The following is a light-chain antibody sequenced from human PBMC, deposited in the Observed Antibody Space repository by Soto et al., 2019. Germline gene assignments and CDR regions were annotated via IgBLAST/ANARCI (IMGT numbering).Light chain of an antibody. CDR2: DVS. J-gene: IGLJ2*01. V-gene: IGLV2-14*03. CDR1: SSDVGGYDF. CDR3: SSYTTSSTEV. Sequence: QSALTQPASVSGSPGQSIAISCTGTSSDVGGYDFVSWYQQHPGKAPKLMIFDVSYRPSGISDRFSGSKSGNTASLTISGLQPEDEVDYYCSSYTTSSTEVFGGGTKLTVL.